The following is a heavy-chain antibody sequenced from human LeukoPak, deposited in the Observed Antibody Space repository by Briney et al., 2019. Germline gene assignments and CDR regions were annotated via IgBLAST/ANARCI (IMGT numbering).Heavy chain of an antibody. J-gene: IGHJ3*02. CDR1: GGSISNENW. Sequence: PSGTLSLTCAVSGGSISNENWWSWVRQPPGKGLEWIGEIHYRGGTNYNPSLRSRVTISVDTSKNQFSLKMTSVAAADTAVYYCATPNDAFNMWGQGTMVTVSS. V-gene: IGHV4-4*02. CDR3: ATPNDAFNM. CDR2: IHYRGGT.